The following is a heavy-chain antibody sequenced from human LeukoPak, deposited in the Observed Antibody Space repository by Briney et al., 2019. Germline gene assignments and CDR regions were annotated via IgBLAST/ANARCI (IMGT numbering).Heavy chain of an antibody. CDR2: ISYDGSNK. CDR3: ATYSSSNLHFDY. Sequence: GRSLRLSCAASGFTFSSYAMHWVRQAPGKGLEWVAVISYDGSNKYYADSVKGQFTISRDNSKNTLYLQMNSLRAEDTAVYYCATYSSSNLHFDYWGQGTLVTVSS. J-gene: IGHJ4*02. V-gene: IGHV3-30*04. CDR1: GFTFSSYA. D-gene: IGHD6-6*01.